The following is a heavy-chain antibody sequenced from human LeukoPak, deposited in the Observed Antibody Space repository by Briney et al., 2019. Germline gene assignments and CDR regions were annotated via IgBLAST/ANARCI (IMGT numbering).Heavy chain of an antibody. Sequence: PSETLSLTCTVSGGSISSYFWTWIRQPAGKGLEWIGRIYSNGITNYNPSLKSRVTMSIDTSKNEFSLKLSSVTAADTAIYYCASSSNFYYYYMDVWGKGTTVTVSS. CDR1: GGSISSYF. CDR2: IYSNGIT. V-gene: IGHV4-4*07. CDR3: ASSSNFYYYYMDV. J-gene: IGHJ6*03.